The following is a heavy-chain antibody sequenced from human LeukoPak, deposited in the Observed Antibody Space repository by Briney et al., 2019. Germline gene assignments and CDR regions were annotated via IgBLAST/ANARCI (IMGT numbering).Heavy chain of an antibody. J-gene: IGHJ4*02. V-gene: IGHV3-53*01. D-gene: IGHD2-15*01. CDR1: GFTVSSNY. CDR2: IYSGGST. CDR3: ATGWSGGLLGY. Sequence: GSLRLSRAASGFTVSSNYMSWVRQAPGKGLEWVSVIYSGGSTYYADSVKGRFTISRDNSKNTLYLQMNSLRAEDTAVYYCATGWSGGLLGYWGQGTLVTVSS.